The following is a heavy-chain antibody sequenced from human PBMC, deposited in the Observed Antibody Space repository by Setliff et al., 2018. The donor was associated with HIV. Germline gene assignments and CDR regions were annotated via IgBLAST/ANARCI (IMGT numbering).Heavy chain of an antibody. CDR2: IYPADSET. CDR3: ARLVDTSGYYFDY. Sequence: GESLKISCKGSGYSFTSYWSGWVRQMPGNGLEWIGIIYPADSETRYSPSFQGQVTISVDKSISTAYLQWSSLKASDTAIYYCARLVDTSGYYFDYWGPGTLVTVSS. CDR1: GYSFTSYW. D-gene: IGHD3-22*01. J-gene: IGHJ4*02. V-gene: IGHV5-51*01.